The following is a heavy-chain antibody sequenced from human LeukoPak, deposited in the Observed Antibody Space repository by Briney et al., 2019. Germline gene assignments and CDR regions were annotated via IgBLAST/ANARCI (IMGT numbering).Heavy chain of an antibody. D-gene: IGHD6-13*01. CDR2: IRPKAFDETT. CDR3: SRISKSALGLYYYYMDV. J-gene: IGHJ6*03. Sequence: GGSLRLSCAASGFTFSSYSMNWVRQAPGKGLEWVSFIRPKAFDETTEYAASVKGRFSISRDDSKSITYLQMNSLETEDTAVYHCSRISKSALGLYYYYMDVWGKGTTVTVSS. CDR1: GFTFSSYS. V-gene: IGHV3-49*04.